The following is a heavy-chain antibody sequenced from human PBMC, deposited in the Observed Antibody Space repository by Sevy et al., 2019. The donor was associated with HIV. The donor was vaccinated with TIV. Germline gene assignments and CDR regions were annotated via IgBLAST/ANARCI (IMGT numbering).Heavy chain of an antibody. V-gene: IGHV1-69*06. CDR3: ARDFGRYCSCGSCYSLPIYYYYYMDV. Sequence: ASVKVSCKASGGTFSSYAISWVRQAPGQGLEWMGGIIPIFGTANYAQKFQGRVTITADKSTSTAYMELSSLRSEDTAVYYCARDFGRYCSCGSCYSLPIYYYYYMDVWGKGTTVTVSS. J-gene: IGHJ6*03. D-gene: IGHD2-15*01. CDR1: GGTFSSYA. CDR2: IIPIFGTA.